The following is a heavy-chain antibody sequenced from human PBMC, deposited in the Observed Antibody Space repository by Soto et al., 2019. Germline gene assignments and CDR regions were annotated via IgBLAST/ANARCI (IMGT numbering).Heavy chain of an antibody. J-gene: IGHJ5*02. V-gene: IGHV4-30-4*01. CDR3: ARGTEITERPNLAAAALDP. CDR2: IYYSGST. D-gene: IGHD1-1*01. Sequence: SETLSLTCTVSGGSISSGDYYWSWIRQPPGKGLEWIGYIYYSGSTYYNPSLKSRVTISVDTSKNQFSLKLSSVTAADTAVYYCARGTEITERPNLAAAALDPRGQGTLVTVST. CDR1: GGSISSGDYY.